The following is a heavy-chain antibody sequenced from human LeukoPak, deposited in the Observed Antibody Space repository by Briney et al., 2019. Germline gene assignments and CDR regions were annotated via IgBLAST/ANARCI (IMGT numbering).Heavy chain of an antibody. CDR2: ISYDGSNK. V-gene: IGHV3-30-3*01. D-gene: IGHD3-9*01. J-gene: IGHJ4*02. CDR1: GFTFSSYA. Sequence: GGSLRLSCVASGFTFSSYAMHWVRQAPGKGLEWVALISYDGSNKYYADSVKGRLTISRDNSKSTLYLQMNSLRAEDTATYYCARSPYYDILAGFYYYFDYWGQGTLVTVSS. CDR3: ARSPYYDILAGFYYYFDY.